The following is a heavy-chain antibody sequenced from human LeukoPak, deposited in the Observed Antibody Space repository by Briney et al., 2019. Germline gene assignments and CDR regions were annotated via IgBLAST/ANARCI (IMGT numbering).Heavy chain of an antibody. D-gene: IGHD4-17*01. Sequence: GGSLRLSCAASGFTFSSYAMSWVRQAPGKGLEWVSAISGSGGSTYYADSVKGRFTISRDNSKNTLYLQMGSLRAEDMAVYYCARDLLASYGEGGGFDPWGQGTLVTVSS. V-gene: IGHV3-23*01. CDR1: GFTFSSYA. J-gene: IGHJ5*02. CDR3: ARDLLASYGEGGGFDP. CDR2: ISGSGGST.